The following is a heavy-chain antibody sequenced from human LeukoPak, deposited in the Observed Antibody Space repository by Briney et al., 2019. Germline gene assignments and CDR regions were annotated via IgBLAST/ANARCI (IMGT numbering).Heavy chain of an antibody. J-gene: IGHJ5*02. CDR2: INTDGSRI. CDR1: GFTFSNYW. D-gene: IGHD3-22*01. CDR3: ARVLSGSWDWFDP. Sequence: GGSLRLSCAASGFTFSNYWMHWVRHAPGKGLVWVSRINTDGSRITYADSVKGRFTISRDNAMNTVYLQMNSLRAEDTAVYYCARVLSGSWDWFDPWGQGTLVTVSS. V-gene: IGHV3-74*01.